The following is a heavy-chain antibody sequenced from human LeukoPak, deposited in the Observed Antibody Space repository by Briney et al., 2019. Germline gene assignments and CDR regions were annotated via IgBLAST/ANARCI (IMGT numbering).Heavy chain of an antibody. CDR2: ISGRGDNT. D-gene: IGHD3-22*01. CDR1: GFSFSSYA. J-gene: IGHJ4*02. V-gene: IGHV3-23*01. CDR3: AKGYYYDSSGYYYGPDYFDY. Sequence: GGSLRLSCAGSGFSFSSYAMSWVRQAPGKGLEWVTVISGRGDNTYYADSVKGRFTISRDNSKKTLYLQMNSLRAEDTAVYYCAKGYYYDSSGYYYGPDYFDYWGQGTLVTVSS.